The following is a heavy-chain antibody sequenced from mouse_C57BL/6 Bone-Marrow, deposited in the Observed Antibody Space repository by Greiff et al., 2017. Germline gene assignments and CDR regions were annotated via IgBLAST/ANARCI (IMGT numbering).Heavy chain of an antibody. J-gene: IGHJ2*01. D-gene: IGHD2-1*01. Sequence: VQLQQSGAELVRPGASVKLSCKASGYTFTDYYINWVKQRPGQGLEWIARIYPGSGNTYYNEKFKGKATLTAEKSSSTAYMQLSSLTSEDSAVYFCARSYYGNPYFDYWGQGTTLTVSS. CDR3: ARSYYGNPYFDY. CDR1: GYTFTDYY. V-gene: IGHV1-76*01. CDR2: IYPGSGNT.